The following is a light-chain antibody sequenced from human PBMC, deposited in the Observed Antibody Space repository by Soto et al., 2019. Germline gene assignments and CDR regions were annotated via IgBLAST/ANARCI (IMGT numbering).Light chain of an antibody. Sequence: QSVLTQPPSASGTPGQGVTISCSGSSSNNGSNTVNWYQQLPGTAPKLLIYSNNQRPSGVPERFSGSKSGTSASLAISGLPSEDEADYYCAAWDDSLNGLVGGGTKLTV. V-gene: IGLV1-44*01. CDR2: SNN. J-gene: IGLJ2*01. CDR3: AAWDDSLNGL. CDR1: SSNNGSNT.